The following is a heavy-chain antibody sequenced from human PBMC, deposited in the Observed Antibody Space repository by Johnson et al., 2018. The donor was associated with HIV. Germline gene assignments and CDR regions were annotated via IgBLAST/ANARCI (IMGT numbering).Heavy chain of an antibody. J-gene: IGHJ3*02. Sequence: VQLVESGGGVVQPGRSLRLSCAVSGFTFSSYGMHWVRRAPGKGLEWVAVISYDGSNKYYADSVKGRFTISSDNSKNTLYLQMNRRRAADTAVSYCEKSGFSGLYPGAYDIWRQRTMLTVSS. CDR2: ISYDGSNK. CDR3: EKSGFSGLYPGAYDI. D-gene: IGHD5-12*01. CDR1: GFTFSSYG. V-gene: IGHV3-30*18.